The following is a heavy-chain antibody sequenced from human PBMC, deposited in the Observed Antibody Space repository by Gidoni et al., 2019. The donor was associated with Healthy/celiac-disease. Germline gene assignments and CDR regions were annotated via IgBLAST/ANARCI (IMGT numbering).Heavy chain of an antibody. D-gene: IGHD3-22*01. CDR1: GYTFTSYG. CDR2: ISAYNGNT. V-gene: IGHV1-18*01. Sequence: QVQLVQSGAEVKKPGASVKVSCKASGYTFTSYGISWVRQAPGQGLEWMGWISAYNGNTNYARKLQGRVTMTTDTSTSTAYMELRSLRSDDTAVYYCARVSTGTPDSSGYKTFDYWGQGTLVTVSS. J-gene: IGHJ4*02. CDR3: ARVSTGTPDSSGYKTFDY.